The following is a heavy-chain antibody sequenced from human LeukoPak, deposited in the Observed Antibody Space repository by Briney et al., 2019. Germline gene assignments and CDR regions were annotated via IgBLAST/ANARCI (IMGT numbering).Heavy chain of an antibody. CDR2: IHYSVST. CDR1: GDSISSGSYS. CDR3: ARPLASGWYSWFDP. J-gene: IGHJ5*02. D-gene: IGHD6-19*01. V-gene: IGHV4-39*01. Sequence: PSETLSLTCTVSGDSISSGSYSWGWIRQPPGKGLEWIASIHYSVSTYYNPSLNSRVTISVDTPKNQFSLKLSSVTAADTAVYYCARPLASGWYSWFDPWGQGTLVTVSS.